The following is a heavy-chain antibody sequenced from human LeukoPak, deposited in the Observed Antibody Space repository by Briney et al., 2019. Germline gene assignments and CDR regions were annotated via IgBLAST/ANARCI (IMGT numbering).Heavy chain of an antibody. CDR3: ARDYVGYGMDV. V-gene: IGHV4-31*03. Sequence: SETLSLTCTVSGGSISSGGYYWSWIRQHPGKGLEWIGYIYYSGSTYYNPSLKSRVTISVDTSKNQSSLKLSSVTAADTAVYYCARDYVGYGMDVWGQGTTVTVSS. CDR2: IYYSGST. CDR1: GGSISSGGYY. D-gene: IGHD4-23*01. J-gene: IGHJ6*02.